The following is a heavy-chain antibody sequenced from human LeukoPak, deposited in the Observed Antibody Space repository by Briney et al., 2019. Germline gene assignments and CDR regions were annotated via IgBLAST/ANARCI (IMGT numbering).Heavy chain of an antibody. Sequence: ASVKVSCKASGYTFTGYYMHWVRQAPGQGLEWMGWINPNSGGTNSSQKFQDRVTLTRDTSISTAYMELGSLRSDDTAIYYCARAYGSGSSYHPDYWGQEPWSPFPQ. CDR1: GYTFTGYY. V-gene: IGHV1-2*02. J-gene: IGHJ4*01. CDR2: INPNSGGT. D-gene: IGHD3-10*01. CDR3: ARAYGSGSSYHPDY.